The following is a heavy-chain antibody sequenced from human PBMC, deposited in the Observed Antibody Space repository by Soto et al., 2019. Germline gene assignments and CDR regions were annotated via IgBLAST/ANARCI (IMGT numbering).Heavy chain of an antibody. CDR2: INPKSGGT. CDR1: GYTFTGYY. CDR3: ARQSTSSWYGFDP. V-gene: IGHV1-2*04. Sequence: FKASGYTFTGYYIHWVRQAPGQGLEWMGWINPKSGGTNYAQKFQDWVTMTGDTSISTAYMELSRLRSDDTAVYYCARQSTSSWYGFDPWGQGTLVTVSS. D-gene: IGHD6-13*01. J-gene: IGHJ5*02.